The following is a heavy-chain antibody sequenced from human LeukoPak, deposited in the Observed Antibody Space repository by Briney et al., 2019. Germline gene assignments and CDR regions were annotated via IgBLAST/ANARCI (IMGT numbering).Heavy chain of an antibody. CDR3: ASSGEGVVVVAADWFDP. J-gene: IGHJ5*02. V-gene: IGHV3-23*01. Sequence: GGSLRLSCAASGFTFSSYAMSWVRQAPGKGLEWVSAISGSGGSTYYADSAKGRFTISRDNSKNTLYLQMNSLRAEDTAVYYCASSGEGVVVVAADWFDPWGQGTLVTVSS. D-gene: IGHD2-15*01. CDR1: GFTFSSYA. CDR2: ISGSGGST.